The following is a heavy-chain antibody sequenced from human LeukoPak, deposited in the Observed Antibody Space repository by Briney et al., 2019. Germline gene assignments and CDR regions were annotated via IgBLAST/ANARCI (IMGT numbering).Heavy chain of an antibody. V-gene: IGHV3-64*01. CDR3: ARRSRGDSSSWFTGPYYYYMDV. CDR2: ISSNGGST. Sequence: GGSLRLSCAASGFTFSSYAMHWVRQAPGKGLEYVSAISSNGGSTYYANSVKGRFTISRDNSKNTLYLQMGSLRAEDMAVYYCARRSRGDSSSWFTGPYYYYMDVWGKGTTVTISS. CDR1: GFTFSSYA. J-gene: IGHJ6*03. D-gene: IGHD6-13*01.